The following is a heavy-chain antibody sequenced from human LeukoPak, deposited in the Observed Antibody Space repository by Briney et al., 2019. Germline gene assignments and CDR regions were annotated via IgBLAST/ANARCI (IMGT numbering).Heavy chain of an antibody. V-gene: IGHV1-69*02. Sequence: SVKVSCKASGGTFSSYTISWVRQAPGQGLEWMGRIIPILGIANYAQKFQGRVTITADKSTSTAYMELSSLRSEDTAVYYCASPPYDSSGYYLGDAFDIRGQGTMVTVSS. D-gene: IGHD3-22*01. CDR2: IIPILGIA. CDR3: ASPPYDSSGYYLGDAFDI. CDR1: GGTFSSYT. J-gene: IGHJ3*02.